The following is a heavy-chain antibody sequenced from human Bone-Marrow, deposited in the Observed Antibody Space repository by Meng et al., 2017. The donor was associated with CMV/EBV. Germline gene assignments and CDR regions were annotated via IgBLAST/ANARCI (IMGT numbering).Heavy chain of an antibody. Sequence: ASVKVSCKASENTFSGYYIHWVRQAPGQGLEWMGWINPHSGGTKYAQNFQGRVTMTRDTSISTAYMELSRLRSDDTAVYYCAILGSYGVDNWFDPWGQGTLVTVSS. CDR1: ENTFSGYY. D-gene: IGHD1-26*01. V-gene: IGHV1-2*02. J-gene: IGHJ5*02. CDR2: INPHSGGT. CDR3: AILGSYGVDNWFDP.